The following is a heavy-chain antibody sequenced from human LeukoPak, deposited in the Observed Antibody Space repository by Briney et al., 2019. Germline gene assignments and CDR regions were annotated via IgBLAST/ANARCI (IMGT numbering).Heavy chain of an antibody. CDR1: GDSFSSSDYY. CDR3: ARPLWDYYVWGIDY. J-gene: IGHJ4*02. Sequence: SETLSLTCTVSGDSFSSSDYYWGWIRQPPGKGLEWIGSIYYSGSTYYNPSLKSRVAISVDTSKKQFSLKLSSVTAADTAVYYWARPLWDYYVWGIDYGGRGTWVTVPS. V-gene: IGHV4-39*07. CDR2: IYYSGST. D-gene: IGHD3-16*01.